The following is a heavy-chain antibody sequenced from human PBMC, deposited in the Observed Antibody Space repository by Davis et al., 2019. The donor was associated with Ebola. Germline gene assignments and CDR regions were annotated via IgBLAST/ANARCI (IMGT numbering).Heavy chain of an antibody. D-gene: IGHD3-3*01. Sequence: GESLKISCAASGFTFSSYWMHWVRQAPGKGLVWVSRINSDGSSTSYADSVKGRFTISRDNAKNTLYLQMNSLRAEDTAVYYCARDTLHYDFWSGYYTVIGNWFDPWGQGTLVTVSS. CDR1: GFTFSSYW. J-gene: IGHJ5*02. CDR3: ARDTLHYDFWSGYYTVIGNWFDP. CDR2: INSDGSST. V-gene: IGHV3-74*01.